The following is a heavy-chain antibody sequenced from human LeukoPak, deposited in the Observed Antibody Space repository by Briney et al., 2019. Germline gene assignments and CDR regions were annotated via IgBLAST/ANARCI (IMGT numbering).Heavy chain of an antibody. D-gene: IGHD1-26*01. CDR1: ASTFTSYY. J-gene: IGHJ4*02. CDR3: ARNPDSGRYPPYYLDA. V-gene: IGHV1-46*01. CDR2: INSSGCSS. Sequence: ASVKVSRKPSASTFTSYYVQWVRRAPGHGLEGMGIINSSGCSSSYAQKFQGRVTMTTDTSASTVYMEPRSPRSEDTAMYYCARNPDSGRYPPYYLDACGQGTLVTVSS.